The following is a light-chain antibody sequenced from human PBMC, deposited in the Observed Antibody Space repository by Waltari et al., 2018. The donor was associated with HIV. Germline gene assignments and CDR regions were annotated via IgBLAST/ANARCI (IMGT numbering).Light chain of an antibody. CDR1: SSNTGSRYD. J-gene: IGLJ2*01. V-gene: IGLV1-40*01. Sequence: QSMLPHPPSLSGAPGQRVPIPCSGSSSNTGSRYDIHCYQHIPGTAPKLLIYESTNRPSGVPDRFSASTSGTSASLAITGLQAEDEADYYCQSFDSVVTSSVFGGGTKLTVL. CDR3: QSFDSVVTSSV. CDR2: EST.